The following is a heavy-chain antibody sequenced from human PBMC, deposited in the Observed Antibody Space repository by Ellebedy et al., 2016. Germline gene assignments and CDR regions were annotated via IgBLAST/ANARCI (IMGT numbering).Heavy chain of an antibody. J-gene: IGHJ2*01. Sequence: ASVKVSCKASGYTFTSYAMHWVRQAPGQRLEWMGWINAGNGNTEYSQKFQGRVTMTRDTSISTAYLQWSSLKASDTAMYYCARLDTQYYDFWSGYSEGWYFDLWGRGTLVTVSS. CDR2: INAGNGNT. CDR1: GYTFTSYA. CDR3: ARLDTQYYDFWSGYSEGWYFDL. V-gene: IGHV1-3*01. D-gene: IGHD3-3*01.